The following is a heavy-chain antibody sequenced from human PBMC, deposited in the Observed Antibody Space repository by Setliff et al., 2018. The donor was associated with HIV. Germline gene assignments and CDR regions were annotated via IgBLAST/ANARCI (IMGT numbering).Heavy chain of an antibody. CDR2: ISSSGTTT. D-gene: IGHD6-13*01. J-gene: IGHJ4*02. Sequence: GGSLRLSCAASGFIFSDYFMTWVRQAPGKGLEWLCYISSSGTTTYYGDSVKGRFTISRDNAKNSLYLQMNSLRAEDTAVYYCARDSSSWYEFYFDCWGQGTLVT. CDR3: ARDSSSWYEFYFDC. V-gene: IGHV3-11*04. CDR1: GFIFSDYF.